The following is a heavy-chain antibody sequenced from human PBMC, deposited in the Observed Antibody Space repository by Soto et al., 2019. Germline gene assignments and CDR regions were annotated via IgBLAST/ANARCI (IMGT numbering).Heavy chain of an antibody. J-gene: IGHJ6*02. Sequence: XETLSLTCTVSGCSISSYYWSWIRQPAGKGLDWIGRIYTSGSTNYNPSLKSRVTMSVDTSKNQFSLKLSSVTAADTAVYYCARATYYYDSSGYYAYYGMDVWGQGTTVTVSS. V-gene: IGHV4-4*07. D-gene: IGHD3-22*01. CDR1: GCSISSYY. CDR2: IYTSGST. CDR3: ARATYYYDSSGYYAYYGMDV.